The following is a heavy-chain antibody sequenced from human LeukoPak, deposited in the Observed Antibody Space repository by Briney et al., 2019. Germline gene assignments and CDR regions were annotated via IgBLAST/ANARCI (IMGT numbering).Heavy chain of an antibody. D-gene: IGHD3-10*01. CDR2: MNPNTGRT. V-gene: IGHV1-8*01. Sequence: ASVKVSSKPSIYTFTSYDINWVREAAGQGLEWMGWMNPNTGRTGYAQNFQGRITMTRDTSINTAYMELTNLRSEDTAIYYCARLSQTPDYYTLGGYYYLGYWGQGTPVTVSS. CDR1: IYTFTSYD. CDR3: ARLSQTPDYYTLGGYYYLGY. J-gene: IGHJ4*02.